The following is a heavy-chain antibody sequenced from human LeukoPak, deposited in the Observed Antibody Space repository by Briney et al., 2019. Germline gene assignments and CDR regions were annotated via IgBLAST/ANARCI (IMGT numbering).Heavy chain of an antibody. CDR3: ARLEHYYAGTSVGYRGALDI. CDR1: GVTVSSNH. CDR2: MNYSGTT. D-gene: IGHD3-10*01. V-gene: IGHV4-59*08. J-gene: IGHJ3*02. Sequence: PSETLSFTCAVSGVTVSSNHWTWHRHPPGHELEWIVYMNYSGTTTSQSSHKSRVTMSVDTSKNQFYLKLSSVTAADTAVYYGARLEHYYAGTSVGYRGALDIWGQGTMVTVS.